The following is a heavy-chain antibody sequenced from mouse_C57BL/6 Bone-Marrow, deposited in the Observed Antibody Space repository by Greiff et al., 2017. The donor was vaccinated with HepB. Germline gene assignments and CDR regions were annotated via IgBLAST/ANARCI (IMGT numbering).Heavy chain of an antibody. CDR1: GYTFTDYE. Sequence: QVQLQQSGAELVRPGASVTLSCKASGYTFTDYEMHWVKQTPVHGLEWIGAIDPETGGTAYNQKFKGKAILTADKSSSTAYMELRSLTSEDSAVYYCTDQYDGSSYGYFDVWGTGTTVTVSS. V-gene: IGHV1-15*01. CDR3: TDQYDGSSYGYFDV. J-gene: IGHJ1*03. CDR2: IDPETGGT. D-gene: IGHD1-1*01.